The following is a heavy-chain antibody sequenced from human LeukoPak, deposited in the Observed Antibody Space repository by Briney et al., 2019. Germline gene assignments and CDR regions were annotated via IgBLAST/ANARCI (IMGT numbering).Heavy chain of an antibody. Sequence: SETLSLTCAVSTDSFSSHYWTWIRQPPGKGLEWIGYISYIGSTNYNPSLKSRVTISIDTSKNQFSLKLSSVTAADTAVYYCARSSGADLTGFDYWGQGTLVTVSS. CDR1: TDSFSSHY. CDR3: ARSSGADLTGFDY. D-gene: IGHD3-10*01. V-gene: IGHV4-59*11. J-gene: IGHJ4*02. CDR2: ISYIGST.